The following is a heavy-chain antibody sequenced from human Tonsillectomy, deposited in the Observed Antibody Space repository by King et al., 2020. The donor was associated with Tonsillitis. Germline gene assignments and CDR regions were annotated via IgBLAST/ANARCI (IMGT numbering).Heavy chain of an antibody. V-gene: IGHV3-30*18. CDR3: AKSVDLATDACDI. Sequence: GQLVESGGGVVQPGRSLRLSCAASGFPFSSYGMHWVRQAPGKGLEWVTVISYDGSNKYYADSVKGRFTISRDNSKNTLYLQMNSLRAEDTAVYYCAKSVDLATDACDICGQGTMATVSS. CDR2: ISYDGSNK. CDR1: GFPFSSYG. J-gene: IGHJ3*02. D-gene: IGHD5-24*01.